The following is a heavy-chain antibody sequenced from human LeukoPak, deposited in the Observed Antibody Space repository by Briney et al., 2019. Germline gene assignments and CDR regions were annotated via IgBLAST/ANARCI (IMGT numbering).Heavy chain of an antibody. V-gene: IGHV3-21*04. CDR3: AKDLFQFLEWLFIRLGY. J-gene: IGHJ4*02. CDR1: GFTFSIYT. CDR2: ISTDSNYI. Sequence: GGSLRLSCAASGFTFSIYTMNWVRQAPGKGLEWVSSISTDSNYIYYADSVKGRFTISRDNAKNSLYLQMNSLRAEDTAVYYCAKDLFQFLEWLFIRLGYWGQGTLVTVSS. D-gene: IGHD3-3*01.